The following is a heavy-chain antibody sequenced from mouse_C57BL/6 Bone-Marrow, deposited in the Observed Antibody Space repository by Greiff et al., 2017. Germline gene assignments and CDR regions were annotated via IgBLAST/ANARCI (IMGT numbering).Heavy chain of an antibody. CDR1: GYSITSGYY. Sequence: VQLKESGPGLVKPSQSLSLTCSVTGYSITSGYYWNWIRQFPGNKLEWMGYISYDGSNNYNPSLKNRISITRDTSKNQFFLKLNSVTTEDTATYYWARGGGIYYGYDDYAMDYWGQGTSVTVSS. V-gene: IGHV3-6*01. CDR2: ISYDGSN. J-gene: IGHJ4*01. D-gene: IGHD2-2*01. CDR3: ARGGGIYYGYDDYAMDY.